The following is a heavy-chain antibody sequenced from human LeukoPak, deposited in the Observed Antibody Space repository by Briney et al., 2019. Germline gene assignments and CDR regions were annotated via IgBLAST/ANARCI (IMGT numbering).Heavy chain of an antibody. D-gene: IGHD6-13*01. V-gene: IGHV1-8*01. J-gene: IGHJ6*02. CDR1: GYTFTSYD. Sequence: GASVKVSCKASGYTFTSYDINWVRQATGQGLEWMGWMNPNSGNTGYEQKFQGRVTMTRNTSISTAYMVLSSLRSEDTAVYYCARVSGSSWYGGRYYYGMDVWGQGTTVTVSS. CDR2: MNPNSGNT. CDR3: ARVSGSSWYGGRYYYGMDV.